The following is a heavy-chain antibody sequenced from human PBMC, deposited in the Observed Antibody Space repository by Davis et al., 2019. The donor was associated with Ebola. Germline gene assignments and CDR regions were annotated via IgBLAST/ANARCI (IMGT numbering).Heavy chain of an antibody. Sequence: GGSLRLSCAASGFIFSNYAMNWVRQAPGKGLEWVSYIRTSGSTKYYVDSVKGRFSISRDDAKNSLYLQMNSLRDEDTAVYYCAREGGSGSYSNYWGQGTLVTVSS. CDR1: GFIFSNYA. CDR2: IRTSGSTK. J-gene: IGHJ4*02. CDR3: AREGGSGSYSNY. D-gene: IGHD3-10*01. V-gene: IGHV3-48*02.